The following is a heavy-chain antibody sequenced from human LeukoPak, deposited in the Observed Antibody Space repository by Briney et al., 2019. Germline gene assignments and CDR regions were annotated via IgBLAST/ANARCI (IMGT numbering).Heavy chain of an antibody. V-gene: IGHV3-23*01. CDR3: AKDGVWSYGFGGHNWFDP. D-gene: IGHD5-18*01. J-gene: IGHJ5*02. Sequence: GGSLRLSCAASGFTFSSYAMSWVRQAPGKGLEWVSAISGSGGSTYYADSVKGRFTISRDNSKNTLYLQMNSLRAEDTAVYYCAKDGVWSYGFGGHNWFDPWGQGTLVTASS. CDR1: GFTFSSYA. CDR2: ISGSGGST.